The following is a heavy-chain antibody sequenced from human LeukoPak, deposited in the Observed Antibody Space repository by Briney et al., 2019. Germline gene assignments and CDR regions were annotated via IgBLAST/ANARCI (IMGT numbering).Heavy chain of an antibody. CDR2: INPNSGGT. CDR3: ARDSGATTDLVDY. V-gene: IGHV1-2*02. J-gene: IGHJ4*02. D-gene: IGHD1-26*01. CDR1: GYTFIGYY. Sequence: ASVKVSCKASGYTFIGYYMHWVRQAPGQGLEWMGWINPNSGGTNYAQKFQGRVTMTRDTSISTAYMELSRLRSDDTAVYYCARDSGATTDLVDYWGQGTLVTVSS.